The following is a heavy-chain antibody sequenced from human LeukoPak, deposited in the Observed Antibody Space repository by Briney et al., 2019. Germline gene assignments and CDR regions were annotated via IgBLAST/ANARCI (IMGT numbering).Heavy chain of an antibody. D-gene: IGHD6-6*01. CDR1: GNTFTTSL. CDR2: IYPGDSDT. CDR3: ARPKYSSSLAFDF. Sequence: GESLKISCRDSGNTFTTSLIVWVRQMPGKGLEWMGIIYPGDSDTKYSPSFQGQVTIPADKSISTAYLHWNSLKASDTATYYCARPKYSSSLAFDFWGQGTPVTVSS. J-gene: IGHJ4*02. V-gene: IGHV5-51*01.